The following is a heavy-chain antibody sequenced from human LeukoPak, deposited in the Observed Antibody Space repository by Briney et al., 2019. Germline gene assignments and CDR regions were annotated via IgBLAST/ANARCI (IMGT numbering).Heavy chain of an antibody. CDR1: GYSISSNHW. CDR3: ARTKKVVTMVRGVIYYFDY. CDR2: IFYAGST. Sequence: SDTLSLTCAVSGYSISSNHWWGWIRQPPGKGLEWIGYIFYAGSTYYNPPLKSRVTMSVDTSKNQFSLRLSSVTAADTAVYYCARTKKVVTMVRGVIYYFDYWGQGTLVTVSS. J-gene: IGHJ4*02. V-gene: IGHV4-28*01. D-gene: IGHD3-10*01.